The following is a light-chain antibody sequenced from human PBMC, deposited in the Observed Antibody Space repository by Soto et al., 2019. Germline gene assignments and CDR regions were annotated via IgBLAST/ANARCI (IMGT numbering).Light chain of an antibody. CDR1: SSDVGGYNY. CDR2: DVS. J-gene: IGLJ2*01. Sequence: QSALTQPASVSGSPGQSITISCTGTSSDVGGYNYVCWYQQHPGKAPKLIIHDVSNRPSGVSHRFSGSKSGNTASLSISGLQAEDEADYYCSSYTISSTVGFGGGTKLTVL. CDR3: SSYTISSTVG. V-gene: IGLV2-14*01.